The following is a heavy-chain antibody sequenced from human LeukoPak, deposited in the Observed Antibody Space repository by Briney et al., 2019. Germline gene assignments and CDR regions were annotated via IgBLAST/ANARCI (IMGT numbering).Heavy chain of an antibody. CDR2: LNHNGNT. CDR1: GGSFTGYS. Sequence: NPSETLCLTCAVYGGSFTGYSWRWIRQSPTKGLEWIGELNHNGNTYYNPSLKSRVTISVDTSKNQFSLKLSSVTAADTAVYYCARTRYYYNSRSYGAPYYFDYWGQGTLVTVSS. V-gene: IGHV4-34*01. D-gene: IGHD3-10*01. J-gene: IGHJ4*02. CDR3: ARTRYYYNSRSYGAPYYFDY.